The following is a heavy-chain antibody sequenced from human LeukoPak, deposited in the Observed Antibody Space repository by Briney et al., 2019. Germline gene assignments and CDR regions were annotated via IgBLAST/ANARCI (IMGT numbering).Heavy chain of an antibody. V-gene: IGHV1-2*02. CDR1: GYTFTGYY. Sequence: ASVKVSCKASGYTFTGYYMHWVRQAPGQGLEWMGGLNPNIGYTNYAQKFQGRVTMTRDTSISTAYMDMSSLRSDDTAVYYCARNLWFGESSDAFDMWGKGTMVTVSS. D-gene: IGHD3-10*01. J-gene: IGHJ3*02. CDR2: LNPNIGYT. CDR3: ARNLWFGESSDAFDM.